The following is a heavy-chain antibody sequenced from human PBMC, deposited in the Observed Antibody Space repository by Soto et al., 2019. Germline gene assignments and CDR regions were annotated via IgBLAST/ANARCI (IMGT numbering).Heavy chain of an antibody. J-gene: IGHJ6*02. Sequence: GASVKVSCKASGGTFSSYAISWVRQAPGQGLEWMGGIIPIFGTANYAQKFQGRVTITADESTSTAYMELSSLRSEDTAVYYCARGTKTGDTVTTLYYYYYGMDVWGQGTTVTISS. CDR2: IIPIFGTA. V-gene: IGHV1-69*13. CDR3: ARGTKTGDTVTTLYYYYYGMDV. CDR1: GGTFSSYA. D-gene: IGHD4-4*01.